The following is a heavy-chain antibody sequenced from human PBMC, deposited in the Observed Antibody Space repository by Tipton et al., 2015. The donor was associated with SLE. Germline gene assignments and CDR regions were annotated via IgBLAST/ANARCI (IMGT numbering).Heavy chain of an antibody. D-gene: IGHD3-3*01. CDR2: IYSGGST. V-gene: IGHV3-53*05. Sequence: SLGLSCAASGFTVSTNYMSWVRQAPGKGLEWVSVIYSGGSTSYADFVRGRFTISRDSLKNTVYLQMNSLRAEDTAMYFCARDSDYDFWRGHLDAFDMWGQRTMVTVSS. CDR1: GFTVSTNY. J-gene: IGHJ3*02. CDR3: ARDSDYDFWRGHLDAFDM.